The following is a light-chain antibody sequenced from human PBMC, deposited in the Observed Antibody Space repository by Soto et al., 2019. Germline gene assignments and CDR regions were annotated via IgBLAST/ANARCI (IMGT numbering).Light chain of an antibody. V-gene: IGLV2-14*01. CDR3: SSYTSSSTRV. Sequence: QSALTQPASVSGSPGQSITISCTGTSSDVGGYNYVSWYQQHPGKVPKLMIYGVTNRPSGVSNRFSGSQSGNTASLTISGLQAEDEADYYCSSYTSSSTRVFGGGTKVTVL. CDR1: SSDVGGYNY. CDR2: GVT. J-gene: IGLJ2*01.